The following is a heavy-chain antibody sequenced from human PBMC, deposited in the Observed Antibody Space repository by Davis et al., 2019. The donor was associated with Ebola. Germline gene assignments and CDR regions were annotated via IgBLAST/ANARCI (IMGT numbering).Heavy chain of an antibody. Sequence: GGSLKISCAASGFTFSSYGMHWVRQAPGKGLEWVSSISSSSSYIYYADSVKGRFTISRDNAKNSLYLQMNSLRAEDTAVYYCARDLSTYYDFWSGSIEYYGMDVWGQGTTVTVSS. V-gene: IGHV3-21*01. CDR3: ARDLSTYYDFWSGSIEYYGMDV. CDR2: ISSSSSYI. D-gene: IGHD3-3*01. CDR1: GFTFSSYG. J-gene: IGHJ6*02.